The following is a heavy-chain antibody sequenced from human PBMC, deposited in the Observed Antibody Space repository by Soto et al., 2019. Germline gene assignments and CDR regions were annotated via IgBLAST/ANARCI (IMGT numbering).Heavy chain of an antibody. CDR2: IYYSGST. CDR1: GGSISSYY. Sequence: SETLSLTCTVSGGSISSYYWSWIRQPPGKGLEWIGYIYYSGSTNYNPSLKSRVTISVDTSKNQFSLKLSSVTAADTAVYYCARRVGVTIFGVVIDYYYYMDVWGKGTTVTVSS. J-gene: IGHJ6*03. V-gene: IGHV4-59*08. D-gene: IGHD3-3*01. CDR3: ARRVGVTIFGVVIDYYYYMDV.